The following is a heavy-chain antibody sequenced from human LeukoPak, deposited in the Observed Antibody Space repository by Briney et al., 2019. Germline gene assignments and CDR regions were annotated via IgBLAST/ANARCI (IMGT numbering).Heavy chain of an antibody. Sequence: GRSLRLSCAASGFTFSSYAMSWVRQAPGKGLEWVSAISGSGGSTYYADSVKGRFTISRDNSKNTLYLQMNSLRAEDTAVYYCAKDHSSGWPENWFDPWGQGTLVTVSS. CDR3: AKDHSSGWPENWFDP. CDR2: ISGSGGST. CDR1: GFTFSSYA. J-gene: IGHJ5*02. D-gene: IGHD6-19*01. V-gene: IGHV3-23*01.